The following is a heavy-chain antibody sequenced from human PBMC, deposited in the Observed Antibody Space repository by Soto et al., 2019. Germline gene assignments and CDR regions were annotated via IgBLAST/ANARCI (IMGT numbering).Heavy chain of an antibody. CDR1: GISLISYW. Sequence: GWSLRLSCASSGISLISYWMSWVRQAPGKGPEWVANIKEDGGEQHYVDSVKGRFTISRDNTENSLFLQMNNLRAEDSAIYYCAITTSTVSYWFDPWGPGTQVTVSS. V-gene: IGHV3-7*03. J-gene: IGHJ5*02. D-gene: IGHD4-4*01. CDR3: AITTSTVSYWFDP. CDR2: IKEDGGEQ.